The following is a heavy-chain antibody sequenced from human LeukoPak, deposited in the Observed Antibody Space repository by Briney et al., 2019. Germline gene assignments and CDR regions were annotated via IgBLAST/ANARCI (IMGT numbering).Heavy chain of an antibody. CDR1: GFTFSSYG. CDR2: IWYDGSNK. D-gene: IGHD4-17*01. V-gene: IGHV3-33*01. Sequence: GGSLRLSCAASGFTFSSYGMHWVRQAPGKGLEWVAVIWYDGSNKYYADSVKGRFTISRDNSKNTLYLQMNSLRAEDTAVYYCARAGYGDVSFDYWGQGTLVTVSS. CDR3: ARAGYGDVSFDY. J-gene: IGHJ4*02.